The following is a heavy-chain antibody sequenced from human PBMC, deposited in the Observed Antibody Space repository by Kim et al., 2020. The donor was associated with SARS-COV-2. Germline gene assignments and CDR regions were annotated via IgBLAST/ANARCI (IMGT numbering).Heavy chain of an antibody. J-gene: IGHJ6*02. CDR2: IKSKTDGWTT. D-gene: IGHD3-10*01. CDR1: GFTFSNAW. Sequence: GGSLRLSCAASGFTFSNAWMSWVRQAPGKGLEWVARIKSKTDGWTTDYAAPGNGRFTISRGDSKNTLYMKMNSLKTEDTAMYYCTTYVEFGELLFQYYFGMDGWVQATTVTVSS. CDR3: TTYVEFGELLFQYYFGMDG. V-gene: IGHV3-15*01.